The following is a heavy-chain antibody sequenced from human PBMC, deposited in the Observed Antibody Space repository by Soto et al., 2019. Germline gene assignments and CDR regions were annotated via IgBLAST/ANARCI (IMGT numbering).Heavy chain of an antibody. CDR3: AKDRGGRAIFGVLIIDVMDV. CDR1: GFSFSSYA. D-gene: IGHD3-3*01. J-gene: IGHJ6*02. Sequence: EVQLLESGGGLVQPGGSLRVSCAASGFSFSSYAMNWVRQAPGKGLEWVSAISASGGSTYYAAAVEGRFTISRDNSRKTLYLQMNSLRAEDTAEYYCAKDRGGRAIFGVLIIDVMDVWGQGTTVTVSS. V-gene: IGHV3-23*01. CDR2: ISASGGST.